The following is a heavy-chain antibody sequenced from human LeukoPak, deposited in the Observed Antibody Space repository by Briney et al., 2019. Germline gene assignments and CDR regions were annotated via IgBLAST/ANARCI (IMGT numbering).Heavy chain of an antibody. Sequence: PGGSLRLSCAASGFTFSSYSMNWVRQAPGKGLQCVSAISGSGDSTFYADSVKGRFTISRDNANNMLFLQINSLRVEDTAVYSCARAYGNSGYPQLPIDYWGQGTPVTVSS. D-gene: IGHD3-22*01. CDR3: ARAYGNSGYPQLPIDY. CDR2: ISGSGDST. V-gene: IGHV3-23*01. J-gene: IGHJ4*02. CDR1: GFTFSSYS.